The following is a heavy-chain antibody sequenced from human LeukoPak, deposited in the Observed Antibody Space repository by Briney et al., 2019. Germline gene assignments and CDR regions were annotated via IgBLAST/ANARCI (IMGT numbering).Heavy chain of an antibody. CDR2: IYSGGST. V-gene: IGHV3-53*01. CDR3: ARDSLWFGELSY. J-gene: IGHJ4*02. Sequence: GGSLRLSCAASGFTVSRNYMSWVREAPEKGLGWGSVIYSGGSTYYADSVKGRFTISRDNSKNTLYLQMNSLRAEDTAVYYCARDSLWFGELSYWGQGTLVTVSS. D-gene: IGHD3-10*01. CDR1: GFTVSRNY.